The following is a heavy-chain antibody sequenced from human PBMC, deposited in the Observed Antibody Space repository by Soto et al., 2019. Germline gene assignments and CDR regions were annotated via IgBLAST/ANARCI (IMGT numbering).Heavy chain of an antibody. Sequence: SETLSITCIVSGGSISNYYLSWIRQPPGKGLEWIGYIYYSGSTNYNPSLQSRVTISVDTSKNQFSLKLSSVTAADTAVYYCARAVLPATAPFDYWGQGTLVTVSS. CDR1: GGSISNYY. V-gene: IGHV4-59*01. CDR2: IYYSGST. CDR3: ARAVLPATAPFDY. D-gene: IGHD2-2*01. J-gene: IGHJ4*02.